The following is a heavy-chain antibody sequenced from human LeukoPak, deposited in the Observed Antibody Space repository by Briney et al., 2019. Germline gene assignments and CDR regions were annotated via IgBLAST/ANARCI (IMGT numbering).Heavy chain of an antibody. CDR3: ARSTMEYCTNGVCLFDY. Sequence: GGSLRLSCAASGFSFSSCAMSWVRQAPGKGLEWVANIKQDGSEKYYVDSVKGRFTISRDNAKNSLYLQMNSLRAEDTAVYYCARSTMEYCTNGVCLFDYWGQGTLVTVSS. J-gene: IGHJ4*02. CDR1: GFSFSSCA. V-gene: IGHV3-7*01. D-gene: IGHD2-8*01. CDR2: IKQDGSEK.